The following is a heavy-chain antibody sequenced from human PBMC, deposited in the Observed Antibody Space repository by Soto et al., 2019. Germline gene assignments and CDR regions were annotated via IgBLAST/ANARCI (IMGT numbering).Heavy chain of an antibody. J-gene: IGHJ6*02. D-gene: IGHD2-2*01. V-gene: IGHV3-30*04. Sequence: QVQLVESGGGVVQPGRSLRLSCAASGFTFSDYAMHWVRQAPGKGLEWVAVVVYDGRSKYYADSVKGRFTISRDNSRTTVYLQMNSLRDEDTAMYYCARDDILVIPGGSYNYGMDVWGHGTTVTVSS. CDR3: ARDDILVIPGGSYNYGMDV. CDR2: VVYDGRSK. CDR1: GFTFSDYA.